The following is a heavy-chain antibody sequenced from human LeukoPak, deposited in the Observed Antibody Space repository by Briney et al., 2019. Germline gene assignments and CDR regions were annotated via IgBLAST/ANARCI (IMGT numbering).Heavy chain of an antibody. Sequence: GGSLRLSCAASGFTFSRLAMTWVRQAPGKGLEWVSTISASGPYYADAVRGRLTISRDNSRNTLSLQMDSLRAEDTAVYYCAKDHESDGYPCLDHWGLGTLVTVSS. CDR1: GFTFSRLA. D-gene: IGHD3-22*01. CDR2: ISASGP. V-gene: IGHV3-23*01. J-gene: IGHJ4*02. CDR3: AKDHESDGYPCLDH.